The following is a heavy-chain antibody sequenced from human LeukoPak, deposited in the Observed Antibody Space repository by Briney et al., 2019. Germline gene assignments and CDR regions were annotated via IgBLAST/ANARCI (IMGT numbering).Heavy chain of an antibody. D-gene: IGHD3-10*01. Sequence: GGSLRLSCSASGFTLSNYAIHWVRPAPGKGLEYVSAISRNGDSTFYANSVEGRFTISRDNSKNTLYLQMGSLRTEDMAVYYCARDGWFGEAYSYYYYMDVWGKGTTVTVSS. V-gene: IGHV3-64*01. CDR3: ARDGWFGEAYSYYYYMDV. CDR2: ISRNGDST. J-gene: IGHJ6*03. CDR1: GFTLSNYA.